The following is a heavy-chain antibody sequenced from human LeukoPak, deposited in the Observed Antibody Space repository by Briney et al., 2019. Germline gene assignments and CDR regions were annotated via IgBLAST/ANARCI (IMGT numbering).Heavy chain of an antibody. V-gene: IGHV4-39*01. CDR1: GGSISSSSYY. D-gene: IGHD2-2*01. Sequence: SETLSLTCTVSGGSISSSSYYWGWIRQPPGKGLEWIGTIYYSGSTYYNPSLKSRVTISVDTSKNQFSLKLSSVTAADTAVYYCASIPTSRFPYPSYDYWGQGTLVTVSS. CDR3: ASIPTSRFPYPSYDY. J-gene: IGHJ4*02. CDR2: IYYSGST.